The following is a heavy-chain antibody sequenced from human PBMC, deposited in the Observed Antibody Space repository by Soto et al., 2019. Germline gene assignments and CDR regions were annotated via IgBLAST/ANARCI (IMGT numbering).Heavy chain of an antibody. D-gene: IGHD4-4*01. CDR1: GFSFSYYA. CDR2: ISYDGGNK. J-gene: IGHJ4*02. V-gene: IGHV3-30-3*01. CDR3: VRDMYSNGSPHFEY. Sequence: QVHLVESGGGVVQPGRSLRLSCEGSGFSFSYYAMHWVRQAPGKGLEWVAIISYDGGNKYYADSVKGRLTISRDNSKSRLYLQMNSLRVEDTAVYYCVRDMYSNGSPHFEYWGQGTLVPVSS.